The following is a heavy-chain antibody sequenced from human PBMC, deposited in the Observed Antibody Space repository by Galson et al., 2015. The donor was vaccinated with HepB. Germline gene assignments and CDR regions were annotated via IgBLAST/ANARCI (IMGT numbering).Heavy chain of an antibody. CDR1: GFTFSSYA. CDR2: ISGSGGST. V-gene: IGHV3-23*01. D-gene: IGHD3-22*01. CDR3: AKFEGRRIVVAFDY. Sequence: SLRLSCAASGFTFSSYAMSWVRQAPGKGLEWVSAISGSGGSTYYADSVKGRFTISRDNSKNTLYLQMNSLRAEDTTVYYCAKFEGRRIVVAFDYWGQGTLVTVSS. J-gene: IGHJ4*02.